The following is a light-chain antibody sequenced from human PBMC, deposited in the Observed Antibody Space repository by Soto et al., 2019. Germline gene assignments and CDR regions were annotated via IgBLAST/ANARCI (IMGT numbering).Light chain of an antibody. V-gene: IGKV3-15*01. CDR3: QQYNGYSRT. CDR1: QRISNN. J-gene: IGKJ1*01. Sequence: EIVMTQSPATLSVSPGERATLSCRASQRISNNLAWYQQKPGQAPRLLIYGASTRATDIPAKFSGSGSGTEFTLTISSMQPDDFATFYCQQYNGYSRTFGQGTKVDIK. CDR2: GAS.